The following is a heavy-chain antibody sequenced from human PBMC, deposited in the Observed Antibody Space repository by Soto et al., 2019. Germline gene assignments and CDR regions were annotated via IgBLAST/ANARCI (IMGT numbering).Heavy chain of an antibody. CDR2: MNPNSGNT. CDR3: ARGRGSSGWYYFDY. J-gene: IGHJ4*02. CDR1: GYTFTSYD. V-gene: IGHV1-8*01. D-gene: IGHD6-19*01. Sequence: GASVKVSCKASGYTFTSYDINWVRQATGQGLEWMGWMNPNSGNTGYAQKFQGRVTMTRNTSISTAYMELSSLRSEDTAVCYCARGRGSSGWYYFDYWGQGTLVTVSS.